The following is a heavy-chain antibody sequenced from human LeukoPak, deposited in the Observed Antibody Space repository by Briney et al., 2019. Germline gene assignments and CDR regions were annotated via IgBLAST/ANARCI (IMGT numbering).Heavy chain of an antibody. J-gene: IGHJ4*02. CDR2: ICSGGST. CDR3: ARDYGSSSWYG. Sequence: PGGSLRLSCAASGFTVSSNYMSWVRQAPGKGLEWVSVICSGGSTYYADSVKGRFTISRDNSKNTLYLQMNSLRAEDTAVYYCARDYGSSSWYGWGQGTLVTVSS. V-gene: IGHV3-66*01. D-gene: IGHD6-13*01. CDR1: GFTVSSNY.